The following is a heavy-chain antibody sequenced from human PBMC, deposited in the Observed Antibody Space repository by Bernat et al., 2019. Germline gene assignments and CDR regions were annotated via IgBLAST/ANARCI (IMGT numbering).Heavy chain of an antibody. Sequence: QVQLVESGGGLVQPGGSLSLSCAASGFTFISYGMHWVRQAPGKGLEWVAVISYDGSNKYYADSVKGRFTISRDNSKNTLYLQMNSLRAEDTAVYYCAKVRRVFGVGGWFDPWGQGTLVTVSS. V-gene: IGHV3-30*18. CDR2: ISYDGSNK. CDR3: AKVRRVFGVGGWFDP. D-gene: IGHD3-3*01. J-gene: IGHJ5*02. CDR1: GFTFISYG.